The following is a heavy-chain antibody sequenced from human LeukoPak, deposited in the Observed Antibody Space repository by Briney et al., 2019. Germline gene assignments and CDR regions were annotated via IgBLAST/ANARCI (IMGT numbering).Heavy chain of an antibody. J-gene: IGHJ4*02. CDR3: ARDLLGTNGDY. V-gene: IGHV3-30*03. Sequence: PGRSLRLSCAASGFTFSSYGMHWVRQAPGKGLEWVAVISYDGSNKYYADSVKGRFTISRDNSKNTLYLQMNSLRAEDTAVYYCARDLLGTNGDYWGQGTLVTVSS. D-gene: IGHD7-27*01. CDR1: GFTFSSYG. CDR2: ISYDGSNK.